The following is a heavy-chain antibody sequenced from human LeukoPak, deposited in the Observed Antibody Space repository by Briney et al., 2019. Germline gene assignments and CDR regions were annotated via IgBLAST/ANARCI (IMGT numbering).Heavy chain of an antibody. CDR2: ISPYNGDT. D-gene: IGHD6-19*01. CDR3: ARGGRIAVSVHYYFDY. Sequence: ASVKVSCKASGYTFTSYGISWVRQAPGQGLEWMGWISPYNGDTNYAQNLQGRVTMTTDRSTSTAYMELRSLSSDDTAVYYCARGGRIAVSVHYYFDYWGQGTRVTVSS. CDR1: GYTFTSYG. V-gene: IGHV1-18*01. J-gene: IGHJ4*02.